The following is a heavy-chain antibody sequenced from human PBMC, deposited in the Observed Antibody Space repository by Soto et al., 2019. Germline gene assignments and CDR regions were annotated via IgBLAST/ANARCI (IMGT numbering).Heavy chain of an antibody. V-gene: IGHV3-13*01. CDR3: ARAAFSSGWYSVDY. CDR2: IGTAGDT. CDR1: GFTFSSYD. Sequence: EVQLVESGGGLVQPGGSLRLSCAASGFTFSSYDMHWVRQATGKGLEWVSAIGTAGDTYYPGSVKGRFTISREHAKNSLYLQMNSLRAGDTAVYYCARAAFSSGWYSVDYWGQGTLVTVSS. D-gene: IGHD6-19*01. J-gene: IGHJ4*02.